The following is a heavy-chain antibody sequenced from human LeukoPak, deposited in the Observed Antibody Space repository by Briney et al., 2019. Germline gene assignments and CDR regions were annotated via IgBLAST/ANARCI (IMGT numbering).Heavy chain of an antibody. Sequence: ALVEVSCKASGYTFANYGISWVRQAPGQGLEWMGWISPYNGNTNYAQKLQGRVTMTTDTSTNTAYMELRSLKSDDTAVYYCARDRTTVTSHPDYWGQGTLVTVSS. V-gene: IGHV1-18*01. CDR2: ISPYNGNT. J-gene: IGHJ4*02. CDR1: GYTFANYG. CDR3: ARDRTTVTSHPDY. D-gene: IGHD4-11*01.